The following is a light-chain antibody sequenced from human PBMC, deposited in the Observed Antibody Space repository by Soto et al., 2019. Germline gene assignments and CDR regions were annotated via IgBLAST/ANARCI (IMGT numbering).Light chain of an antibody. CDR1: SSNIGSNT. J-gene: IGLJ1*01. CDR3: AAWDDSLNVLYV. V-gene: IGLV1-44*01. CDR2: SNN. Sequence: QSVLTQPPSASGTPGQRDTISCSGSSSNIGSNTVNWYQQLPGTAPKLLIYSNNQRTSGVPDRFSGSKSGTSASLAISGLQSEDEADYYCAAWDDSLNVLYVFGTGTKLTVL.